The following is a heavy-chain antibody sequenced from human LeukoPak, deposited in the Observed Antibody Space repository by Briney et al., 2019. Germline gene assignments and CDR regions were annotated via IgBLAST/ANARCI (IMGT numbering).Heavy chain of an antibody. V-gene: IGHV1-46*01. CDR3: ARDWSSGEMQQLAHDAFDI. CDR1: GYTFTSYY. D-gene: IGHD6-13*01. Sequence: ASVKVSCKASGYTFTSYYMHWVRQAPGQGLEWMGIINPSGGSTSYAQKFQGRVAMTRDTSTSTVYMELSSLRSEDTAVYYCARDWSSGEMQQLAHDAFDIWGQGTMVTVSS. CDR2: INPSGGST. J-gene: IGHJ3*02.